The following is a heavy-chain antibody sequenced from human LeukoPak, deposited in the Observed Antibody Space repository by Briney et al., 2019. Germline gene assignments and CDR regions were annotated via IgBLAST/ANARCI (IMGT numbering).Heavy chain of an antibody. V-gene: IGHV3-23*01. CDR2: ISGSGSNT. D-gene: IGHD5-12*01. CDR3: ARGYSGYDPFDY. Sequence: PGGSLRLCCAASGFDFSNYSMAWVRQTPGKGLEWVSTISGSGSNTHYADSVKGRFTISRDNSKNTLYLQMNSLRAEDTAVYYCARGYSGYDPFDYWGQGTLVTVSS. J-gene: IGHJ4*02. CDR1: GFDFSNYS.